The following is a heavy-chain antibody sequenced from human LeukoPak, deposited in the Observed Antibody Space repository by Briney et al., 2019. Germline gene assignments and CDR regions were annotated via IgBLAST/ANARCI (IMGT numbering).Heavy chain of an antibody. Sequence: PSETLSLTCTVSGASISTYYWSWIRQPPGKGLECIGYIYYSGSTNYNPSLKSRVTMSVDTSKNQFSLVLSAVTAADTAVYYCAIINNFWNAFDIWGQGTVVAVSS. D-gene: IGHD5-24*01. V-gene: IGHV4-59*01. CDR1: GASISTYY. CDR2: IYYSGST. CDR3: AIINNFWNAFDI. J-gene: IGHJ3*02.